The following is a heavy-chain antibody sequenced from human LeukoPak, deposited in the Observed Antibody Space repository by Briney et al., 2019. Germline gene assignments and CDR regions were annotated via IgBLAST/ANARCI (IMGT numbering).Heavy chain of an antibody. CDR3: AKVPYSDYGSGRPPFMDV. V-gene: IGHV3-23*01. CDR2: ISDSGGST. J-gene: IGHJ6*02. CDR1: GFTFSNYA. D-gene: IGHD3-10*01. Sequence: HSGGSLRLTCAASGFTFSNYAMSWVRQAPGKGLEWVSTISDSGGSTYYADSVKGRFTISRDNSKNTLYLQMSSLRVEDTAIHYCAKVPYSDYGSGRPPFMDVWGQGTTVAVSS.